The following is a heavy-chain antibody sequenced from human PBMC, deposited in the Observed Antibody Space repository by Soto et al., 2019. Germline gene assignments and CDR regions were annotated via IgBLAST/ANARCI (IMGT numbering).Heavy chain of an antibody. CDR2: IIPIFGTA. CDR1: GGTFSSYA. D-gene: IGHD6-6*01. CDR3: AGQGRQLVAYYYYGMDV. J-gene: IGHJ6*02. Sequence: QVQLVQSGAEVKKPGSSVKVSCKASGGTFSSYAISWVRQAPGQGLEWMGGIIPIFGTANYAQKFQGRVTITADESTSTANMELSSLRSEDTAVYYCAGQGRQLVAYYYYGMDVWGQGTTVTVSS. V-gene: IGHV1-69*01.